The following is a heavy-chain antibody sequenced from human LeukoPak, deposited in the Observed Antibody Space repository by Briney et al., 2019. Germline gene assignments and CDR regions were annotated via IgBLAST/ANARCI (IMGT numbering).Heavy chain of an antibody. CDR1: GGSISSGDYY. V-gene: IGHV4-30-4*01. J-gene: IGHJ5*02. CDR3: ARDVWHPDSSSHTGWFDP. CDR2: IYYSGST. Sequence: PSETLSLTCTVSGGSISSGDYYWSWIRQPPGKGLEWIGYIYYSGSTYYNPSLKSRVTISVDTSKNQFSLKLSSVTAADTAVYYCARDVWHPDSSSHTGWFDPWGQGTLVTVSS. D-gene: IGHD3-22*01.